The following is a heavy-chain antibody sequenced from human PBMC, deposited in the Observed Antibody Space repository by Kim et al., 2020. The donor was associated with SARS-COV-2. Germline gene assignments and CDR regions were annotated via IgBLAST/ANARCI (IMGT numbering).Heavy chain of an antibody. V-gene: IGHV3-11*06. Sequence: VKSRTTIARNHAKNPMYLQMNSLRAEDTAVYYCARDLVPVYQLQPHDAFDIWGQGTMVTVSS. J-gene: IGHJ3*02. D-gene: IGHD2-2*01. CDR3: ARDLVPVYQLQPHDAFDI.